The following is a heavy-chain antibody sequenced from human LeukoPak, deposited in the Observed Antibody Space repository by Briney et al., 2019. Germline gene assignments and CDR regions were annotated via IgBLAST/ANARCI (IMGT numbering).Heavy chain of an antibody. J-gene: IGHJ6*03. D-gene: IGHD6-13*01. CDR3: ARDFRAPIAAAGTLYYYYYMDV. V-gene: IGHV3-7*01. CDR1: GFTFSSYW. CDR2: IKQDGSEK. Sequence: PGGSLRLSCAASGFTFSSYWMSWVRQAPGKGLEWVANIKQDGSEKYYVDSVKGRFTTSRDNAKNSLYLQMNSLRAEDTAVYYCARDFRAPIAAAGTLYYYYYMDVWGKGTTVTISS.